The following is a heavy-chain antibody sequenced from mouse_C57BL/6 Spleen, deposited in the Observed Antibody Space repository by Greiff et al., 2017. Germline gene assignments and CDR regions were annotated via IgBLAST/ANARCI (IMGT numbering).Heavy chain of an antibody. CDR2: IYPRSGNT. J-gene: IGHJ2*01. CDR3: ARGVLTGTEYYFDY. V-gene: IGHV1-81*01. D-gene: IGHD4-1*01. Sequence: QVQLKQSGAELARPGASVKLSCKASGYTFTSYGISWVKQRTGQGLEWIGEIYPRSGNTYYNEKFKGKATLTADKSSSTAYMELRSLTSEDSAVYFCARGVLTGTEYYFDYWGQGTTLTVSS. CDR1: GYTFTSYG.